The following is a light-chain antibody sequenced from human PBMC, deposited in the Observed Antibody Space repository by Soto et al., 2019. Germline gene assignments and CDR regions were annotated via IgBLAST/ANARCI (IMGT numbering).Light chain of an antibody. CDR1: QGISTY. CDR2: DAS. J-gene: IGKJ1*01. CDR3: QQYNSYPWT. Sequence: IQLTQSPSSLSASVGDRVTITCRASQGISTYLNWYQQKPGKAPKLLIYDASSLESGVPSRFSGSGSGTEFTLTITSLQPDDFATYYCQQYNSYPWTFGQGTKVDIK. V-gene: IGKV1-13*02.